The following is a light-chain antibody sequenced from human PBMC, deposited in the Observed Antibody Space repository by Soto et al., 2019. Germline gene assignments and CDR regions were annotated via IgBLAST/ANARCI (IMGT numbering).Light chain of an antibody. V-gene: IGKV3-11*01. CDR3: QQRSNWPIT. CDR1: QNINKY. J-gene: IGKJ5*01. Sequence: EIVLTQSPGTLSLSPGERATLSCRTSQNINKYLAWYQQKPGQAPRLLIYDASNRATGIPARFSGSRSGTDFTLTISSLEPEDFAVYYCQQRSNWPITFGQGPRLEMK. CDR2: DAS.